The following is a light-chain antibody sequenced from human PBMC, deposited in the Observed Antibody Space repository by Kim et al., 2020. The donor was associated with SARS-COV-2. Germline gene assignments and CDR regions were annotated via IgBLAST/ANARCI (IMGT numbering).Light chain of an antibody. J-gene: IGLJ2*01. Sequence: SSELTQDPAVSVALGQTVRITCQGDSLRSYYATWYQQKPGQAPLLVIYGKNNRPSGIPDRFSGSSSGNTASLTITGTQAGDEADYYCNSRDSNNNVLFGGGTRLTVL. CDR3: NSRDSNNNVL. CDR1: SLRSYY. V-gene: IGLV3-19*01. CDR2: GKN.